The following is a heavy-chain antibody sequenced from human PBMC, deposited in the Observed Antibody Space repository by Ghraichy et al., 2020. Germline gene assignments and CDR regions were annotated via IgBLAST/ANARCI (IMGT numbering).Heavy chain of an antibody. CDR2: ISGSGGST. J-gene: IGHJ4*02. CDR1: GFTFSSYA. Sequence: GGSLRLSCAASGFTFSSYAMSWVRQAPGKGLEWVSAISGSGGSTYYADSVKGRFTISRDNSKNTLYLQMNSLRAEDTAVYYCAKSRGERRITIFGVVHHYFDYWGQGTLVTVSS. CDR3: AKSRGERRITIFGVVHHYFDY. V-gene: IGHV3-23*01. D-gene: IGHD3-3*01.